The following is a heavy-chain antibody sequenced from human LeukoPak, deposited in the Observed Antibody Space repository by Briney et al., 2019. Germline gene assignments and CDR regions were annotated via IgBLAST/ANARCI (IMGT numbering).Heavy chain of an antibody. CDR3: ARGPYCSGDTCYSQYFDY. CDR2: ISTYNGNT. V-gene: IGHV1-18*01. Sequence: GASVKVSCKASGYTFTSYGISWVRQAPGQGLEWMGWISTYNGNTNYGQKIQGRVTMTTDTSTSTAYMELRSLRSDDTAVYYCARGPYCSGDTCYSQYFDYWGQGTLVTVSS. CDR1: GYTFTSYG. D-gene: IGHD2-15*01. J-gene: IGHJ4*02.